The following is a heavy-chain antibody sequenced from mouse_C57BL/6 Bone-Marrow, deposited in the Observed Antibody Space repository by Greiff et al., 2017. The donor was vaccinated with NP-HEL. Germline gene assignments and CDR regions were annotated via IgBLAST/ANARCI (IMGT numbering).Heavy chain of an antibody. CDR3: ASLYSNAAWFAY. V-gene: IGHV1-80*01. D-gene: IGHD2-5*01. CDR2: IYPGDGDT. Sequence: QVQLQQSGAELVKPGASVKISCKASGYAFSSYWMNWVKQRPGKGLEWIGQIYPGDGDTNYNGKFKGKATLTADKSSSTAYMQLSSLTSEDSAVYFCASLYSNAAWFAYWGQGTLVTVSA. CDR1: GYAFSSYW. J-gene: IGHJ3*01.